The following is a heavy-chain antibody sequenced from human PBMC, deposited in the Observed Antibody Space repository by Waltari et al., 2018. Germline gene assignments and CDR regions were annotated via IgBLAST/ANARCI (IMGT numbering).Heavy chain of an antibody. D-gene: IGHD2-2*01. CDR2: GDPEDGET. V-gene: IGHV1-69-2*01. J-gene: IGHJ5*02. CDR1: GYTFTDYY. Sequence: EVQLVQSGAEVKKPGTTVQISCKASGYTFTDYYMHWVQQAPGKGVEWMGRGDPEDGETIYAEKFKGRVTITADTFTETAYMERGSLGAEDTAVYYCATTGASSWGQGTLVTVSS. CDR3: ATTGASS.